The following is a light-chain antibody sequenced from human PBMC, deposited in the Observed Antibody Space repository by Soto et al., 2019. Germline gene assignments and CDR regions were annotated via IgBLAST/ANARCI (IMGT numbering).Light chain of an antibody. CDR2: GTS. CDR3: QQYDSSPPIT. V-gene: IGKV3-20*01. CDR1: QSVGSTY. J-gene: IGKJ4*01. Sequence: EIVLTQSPGTLSLSPGERATLSCRASQSVGSTYLAWYQQKPGQAPRLLIYGTSYRAPGIPDRFSGSGSGTDFTLTISSLEPDDFAVYYCQQYDSSPPITFGGGTKVEI.